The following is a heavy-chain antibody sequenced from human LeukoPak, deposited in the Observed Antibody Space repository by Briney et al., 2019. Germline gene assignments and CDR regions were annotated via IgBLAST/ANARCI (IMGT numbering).Heavy chain of an antibody. Sequence: SVKVSCKASGNTFTSDYMNWVRQAPGQGLEWMGGIIPIFGTANYAQKFQGRVTITADESTSTAYMELSSLRSEDTAVYYCVWSIAVAGTFDYWGQGTLVTVSS. D-gene: IGHD6-19*01. CDR2: IIPIFGTA. CDR1: GNTFTSDY. CDR3: VWSIAVAGTFDY. J-gene: IGHJ4*02. V-gene: IGHV1-69*13.